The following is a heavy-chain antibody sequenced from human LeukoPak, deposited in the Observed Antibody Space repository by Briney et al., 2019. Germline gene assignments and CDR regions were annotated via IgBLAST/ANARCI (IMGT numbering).Heavy chain of an antibody. J-gene: IGHJ4*02. D-gene: IGHD3-3*01. Sequence: GGSLRLSCAASGFTVSSNYMSWVRQAPGKGLEWVSVIYSGGSTYYADSVKGRFTISRDNSKNTLYLQMNSLRAEDTAVYYCAKDQGEVRFSPGYWGQGTLVTVSS. V-gene: IGHV3-53*01. CDR2: IYSGGST. CDR3: AKDQGEVRFSPGY. CDR1: GFTVSSNY.